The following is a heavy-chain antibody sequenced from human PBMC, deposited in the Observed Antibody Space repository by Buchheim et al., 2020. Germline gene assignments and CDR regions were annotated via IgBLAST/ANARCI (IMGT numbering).Heavy chain of an antibody. CDR3: AVILAARPN. Sequence: EVQLVESGGGLVQPGGSLRLSCAASGFTFSSFWMHWVRQAPGKGLVWVSKIKSDGTITEYADSVKGRFTISSDHAKHTLYLQMNSLRAEDTAVYYCAVILAARPNWGQGTL. D-gene: IGHD6-6*01. J-gene: IGHJ4*02. CDR1: GFTFSSFW. V-gene: IGHV3-74*01. CDR2: IKSDGTIT.